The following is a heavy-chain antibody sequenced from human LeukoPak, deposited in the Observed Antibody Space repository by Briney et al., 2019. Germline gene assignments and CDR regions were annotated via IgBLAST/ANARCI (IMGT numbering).Heavy chain of an antibody. CDR1: GFTVRSNY. CDR3: ARDEALSITMVRGVKKQPNWFDP. V-gene: IGHV3-48*04. Sequence: PGGSLRLSCAVSGFTVRSNYMSWVRQAPGKGLEWVSYISSSSSTIYYADSVKGRFTISRDNAKNSLYLQMNSLRAEDTAVYYCARDEALSITMVRGVKKQPNWFDPWGQGTLVTVSS. CDR2: ISSSSSTI. J-gene: IGHJ5*02. D-gene: IGHD3-10*01.